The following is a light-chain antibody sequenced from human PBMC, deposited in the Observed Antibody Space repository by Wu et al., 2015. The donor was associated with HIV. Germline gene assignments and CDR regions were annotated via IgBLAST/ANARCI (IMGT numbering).Light chain of an antibody. CDR1: QRVSTY. J-gene: IGKJ4*01. Sequence: TQSPATLSASPGERVTLSCRASQRVSTYLAWYQQKPGQAPRLLIYGASTRATGIPVRFSGSGSGTEFTLTISSLQSEDFAVYYCQQYNNWPLTFGGGTKVEIK. V-gene: IGKV3-15*01. CDR2: GAS. CDR3: QQYNNWPLT.